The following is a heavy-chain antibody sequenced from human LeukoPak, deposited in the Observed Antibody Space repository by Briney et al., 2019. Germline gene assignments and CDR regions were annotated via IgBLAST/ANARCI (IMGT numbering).Heavy chain of an antibody. D-gene: IGHD6-6*01. J-gene: IGHJ4*02. CDR1: GFTFSEYH. CDR2: ISPGGSTI. Sequence: GGSLRLSCAASGFTFSEYHMTWIRQAPGKGLEWLSYISPGGSTIYYADSMKGRLTISRDNAKKSLDLQMNSLSAEDTAVYYCARDRESSSMSWAFDYWGQGTLVTVSS. CDR3: ARDRESSSMSWAFDY. V-gene: IGHV3-11*04.